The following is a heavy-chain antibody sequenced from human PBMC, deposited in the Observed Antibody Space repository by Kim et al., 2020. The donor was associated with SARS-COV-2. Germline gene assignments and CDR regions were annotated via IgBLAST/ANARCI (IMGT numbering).Heavy chain of an antibody. CDR3: AKHPGVGSYFYFDY. V-gene: IGHV3-23*01. CDR1: GFTFSSYA. CDR2: ISGSGGST. J-gene: IGHJ4*02. D-gene: IGHD1-26*01. Sequence: RGSLRLSCAASGFTFSSYAMSWVRQAPGKGLEWVSAISGSGGSTYYADSLKGRFTISRDNSKNTLYLQMNSLRAEDTAVYYCAKHPGVGSYFYFDYWGQGTLVTVSS.